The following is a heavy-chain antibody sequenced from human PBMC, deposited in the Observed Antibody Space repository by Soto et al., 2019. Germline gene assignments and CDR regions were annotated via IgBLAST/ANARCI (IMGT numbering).Heavy chain of an antibody. D-gene: IGHD2-21*01. Sequence: EVQLLESGGGLVQPGGSLRLSCAASRFTLRNYVVNWVRQAPGKGLEWVSTTGGSGDTYYPDSVKGRFTISRDNSKNTLYLEMTTLRAEDTAVYYCATSRHCGGLRCSSFDMWGQGTVVTVSS. V-gene: IGHV3-23*01. CDR3: ATSRHCGGLRCSSFDM. J-gene: IGHJ3*02. CDR1: RFTLRNYV. CDR2: TGGSGDT.